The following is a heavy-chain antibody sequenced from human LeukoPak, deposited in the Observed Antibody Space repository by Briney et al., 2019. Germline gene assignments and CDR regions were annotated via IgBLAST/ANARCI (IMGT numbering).Heavy chain of an antibody. D-gene: IGHD6-19*01. V-gene: IGHV4-59*08. CDR3: ARHSERWLGAFDI. CDR2: IYYSGST. CDR1: GGSISSYY. J-gene: IGHJ3*02. Sequence: SETRSLTCTVSGGSISSYYWSWIRQPPGKGLEWIGYIYYSGSTNYNPSLKSRVTISVDTSKNQFSLKLSSVTAADTAVYYCARHSERWLGAFDIWGQGTMVTVSS.